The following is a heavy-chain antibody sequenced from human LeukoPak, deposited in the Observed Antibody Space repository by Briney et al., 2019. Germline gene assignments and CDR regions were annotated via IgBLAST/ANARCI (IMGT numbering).Heavy chain of an antibody. CDR1: GFTFSSYA. CDR3: AKNVPPGGGLEGPDY. D-gene: IGHD6-19*01. Sequence: PGGSLRLSCAASGFTFSSYAMSWVRQAPGKGLEWVSGISGSGDSTYYADSVKGRFTISRDNSKNTLYLQMNSLRAEDTAVYYCAKNVPPGGGLEGPDYWGQGTLVTVSS. V-gene: IGHV3-23*01. J-gene: IGHJ4*02. CDR2: ISGSGDST.